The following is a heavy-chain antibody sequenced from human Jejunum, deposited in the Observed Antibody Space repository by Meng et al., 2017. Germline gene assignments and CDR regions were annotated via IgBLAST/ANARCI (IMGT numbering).Heavy chain of an antibody. CDR1: GDTFSRYA. J-gene: IGHJ6*02. CDR2: IIPIFGTP. V-gene: IGHV1-69*06. D-gene: IGHD1-7*01. CDR3: ATGGPGTAYFYGLGV. Sequence: SSVKVSCKASGDTFSRYALSWVRQAPGQGLEWMGGIIPIFGTPNYAQKFQGRVTITADKSATTVYMELSSLRSEDTAMYYCATGGPGTAYFYGLGVWGQGTTVTVSS.